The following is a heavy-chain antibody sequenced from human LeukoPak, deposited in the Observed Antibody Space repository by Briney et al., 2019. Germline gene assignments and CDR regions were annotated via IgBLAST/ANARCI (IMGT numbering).Heavy chain of an antibody. Sequence: PGGSLRLSCAASGFTFSSYSMNWVRQAPGKGLEWVSSISSSSSYIYYADSVKGRFTISRDNAKNSLYLQMNSLRAEDTAVYYCARDLADYGSGSYYNPNYNWFDPWGQGTLVTVSS. CDR2: ISSSSSYI. D-gene: IGHD3-10*01. V-gene: IGHV3-21*01. CDR3: ARDLADYGSGSYYNPNYNWFDP. CDR1: GFTFSSYS. J-gene: IGHJ5*02.